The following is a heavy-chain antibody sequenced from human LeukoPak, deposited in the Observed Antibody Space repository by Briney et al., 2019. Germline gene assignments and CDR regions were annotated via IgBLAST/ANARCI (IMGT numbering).Heavy chain of an antibody. CDR2: IYYSGST. V-gene: IGHV4-59*08. CDR1: GGSISSYY. J-gene: IGHJ5*02. CDR3: AKLVQEDWFDP. Sequence: SETLSLTCTVSGGSISSYYWSWIRQPPGKGLEWIGYIYYSGSTNYDPSLKSRVTISVDTSNNQFSLKLSSVTAADTAVYYCAKLVQEDWFDPWGQGTLVTVSS. D-gene: IGHD6-6*01.